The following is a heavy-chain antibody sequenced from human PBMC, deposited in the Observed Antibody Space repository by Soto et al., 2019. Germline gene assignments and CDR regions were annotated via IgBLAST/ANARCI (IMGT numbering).Heavy chain of an antibody. CDR2: MNPESRNT. Sequence: QVQLVQSGAEVKEPGASVRVSCKASGYTFTSYDINWVRQATGQGLEWMGWMNPESRNTGYAQKFQGRVTMTRDTSISTAYMELTSLRSEDTAVYYCARFVRHQLPTIDFWGHGTLVTVSS. V-gene: IGHV1-8*01. D-gene: IGHD2-2*01. J-gene: IGHJ4*01. CDR3: ARFVRHQLPTIDF. CDR1: GYTFTSYD.